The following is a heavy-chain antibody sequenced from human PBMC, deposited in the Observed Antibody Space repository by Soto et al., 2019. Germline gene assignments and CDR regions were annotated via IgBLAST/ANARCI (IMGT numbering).Heavy chain of an antibody. CDR3: ARSGPWFDP. CDR2: INAGNGNT. V-gene: IGHV1-3*01. CDR1: GYTFTSYT. Sequence: ASVKVSCKASGYTFTSYTMHWVRQAPGQRLEWMGWINAGNGNTKYSHKFHGRVTITRDTSASTAYMELSSLRSEDTAVYYCARSGPWFDPWGQGTLVTVSS. J-gene: IGHJ5*02.